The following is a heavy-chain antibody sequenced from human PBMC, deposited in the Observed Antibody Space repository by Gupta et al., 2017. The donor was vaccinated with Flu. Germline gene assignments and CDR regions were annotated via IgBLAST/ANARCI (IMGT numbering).Heavy chain of an antibody. Sequence: QVTLKESGPVLVKPTETLTLTCTVSGLSVNTATLGVSWVRQPPGGALDWLAHIFSNHEKSYSTSLKSRLTISKDTAKSQVVLIITNMDPVDTATYYCARIIPPWEMPTIYDDFDIWGQGTMVTVSS. CDR1: GLSVNTATLG. J-gene: IGHJ3*02. CDR2: IFSNHEK. CDR3: ARIIPPWEMPTIYDDFDI. V-gene: IGHV2-26*01. D-gene: IGHD4-17*01.